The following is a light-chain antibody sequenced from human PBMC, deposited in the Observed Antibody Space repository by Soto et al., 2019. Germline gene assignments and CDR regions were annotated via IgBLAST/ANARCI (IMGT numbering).Light chain of an antibody. V-gene: IGLV3-21*04. J-gene: IGLJ2*01. CDR2: YDS. CDR1: NIGTKS. Sequence: SYELTQPPSVSVAPGKTARISCGRNNIGTKSVHWYQQKPGQAPVLVIYYDSARPSGIPERFSGSNAGNTATLTISTVEAGDEADYYCQVWDRSSDHRVVFGGGNKLTVL. CDR3: QVWDRSSDHRVV.